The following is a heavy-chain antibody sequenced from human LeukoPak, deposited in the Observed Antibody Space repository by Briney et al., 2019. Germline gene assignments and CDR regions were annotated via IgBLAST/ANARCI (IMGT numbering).Heavy chain of an antibody. D-gene: IGHD2-15*01. CDR1: GFTFSDYS. CDR2: ISYDGSNK. CDR3: AREKTRYCSGGSCYLLDY. Sequence: GESLRLSCAASGFTFSDYSMNWVRQAPGKGLEWVAVISYDGSNKYYADSVKGRFTISRDNSKNTLYLQMNSLRAEDTAVYYCAREKTRYCSGGSCYLLDYWGQGTLVTVSS. J-gene: IGHJ4*02. V-gene: IGHV3-30*03.